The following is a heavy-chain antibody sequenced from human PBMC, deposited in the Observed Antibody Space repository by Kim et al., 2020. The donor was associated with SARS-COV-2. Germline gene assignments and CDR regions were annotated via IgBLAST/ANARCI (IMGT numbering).Heavy chain of an antibody. D-gene: IGHD2-21*02. Sequence: ADSVKSRFTISRDNSKNTLYLQMNSLIAEDTAVYYCARDADCGGDCYLDYWGQGTLVTVSS. V-gene: IGHV3-30*01. J-gene: IGHJ4*02. CDR3: ARDADCGGDCYLDY.